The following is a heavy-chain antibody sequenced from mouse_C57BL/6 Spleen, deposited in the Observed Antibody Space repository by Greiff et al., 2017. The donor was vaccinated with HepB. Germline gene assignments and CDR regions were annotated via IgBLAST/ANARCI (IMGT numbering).Heavy chain of an antibody. D-gene: IGHD2-1*01. V-gene: IGHV1-62-2*01. Sequence: QVHVKQSGAELVKPGASVKLSCKASGYTFTEYTIHWVKQRSGQGLEWIGWFYPGSGSIKYNEKFKDKATLTADKSSSTVYMELSRLTSEDSAVYFCARHEDAGNLFDYWGQGTTLTVSS. J-gene: IGHJ2*01. CDR3: ARHEDAGNLFDY. CDR2: FYPGSGSI. CDR1: GYTFTEYT.